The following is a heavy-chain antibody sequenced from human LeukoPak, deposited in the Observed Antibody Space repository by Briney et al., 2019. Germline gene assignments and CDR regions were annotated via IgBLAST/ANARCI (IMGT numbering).Heavy chain of an antibody. CDR1: GFTFSSYA. V-gene: IGHV3-30*04. CDR2: ISYDGSNK. D-gene: IGHD3-22*01. Sequence: GGSLRLSCAASGFTFSSYAMHWVRQAPGKGLEWVAVISYDGSNKYYADSVKGRFTISRDNSKDTLYLQMNSLRAEDTAVYYCARDRREYYYDSSGLNYWGQGTLVTVSS. J-gene: IGHJ4*02. CDR3: ARDRREYYYDSSGLNY.